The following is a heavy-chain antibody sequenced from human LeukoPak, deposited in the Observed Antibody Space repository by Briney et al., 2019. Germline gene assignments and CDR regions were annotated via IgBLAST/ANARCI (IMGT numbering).Heavy chain of an antibody. D-gene: IGHD3-22*01. J-gene: IGHJ4*02. V-gene: IGHV4-61*02. CDR2: IYTSGST. Sequence: SETLSLTCTVSGGSISSGSYYWSWIRQPAGKGLEWIGRIYTSGSTNYNPSLKSRVTISVDTSKNQFSLKLSSVTAADTAVYYCARDPGDYDSSGLLDYWGQGTQVTVSS. CDR1: GGSISSGSYY. CDR3: ARDPGDYDSSGLLDY.